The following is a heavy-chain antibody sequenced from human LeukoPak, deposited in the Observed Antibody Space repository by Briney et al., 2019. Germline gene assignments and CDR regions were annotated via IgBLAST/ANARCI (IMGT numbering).Heavy chain of an antibody. V-gene: IGHV3-74*01. J-gene: IGHJ3*02. CDR3: ARGLTIFGVVNDAFDI. Sequence: GGSLRLSCAASGFTFSNYWMHWVRQAPGKGLVRVSLINSDGSSTIYADSVKGRFTISRDNAKNTLYLQMNSLRAEDTAVYYCARGLTIFGVVNDAFDIWGQGTMVTVSS. D-gene: IGHD3-3*01. CDR1: GFTFSNYW. CDR2: INSDGSST.